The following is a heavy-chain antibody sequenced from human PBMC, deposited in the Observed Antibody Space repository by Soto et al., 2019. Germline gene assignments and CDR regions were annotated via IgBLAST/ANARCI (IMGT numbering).Heavy chain of an antibody. V-gene: IGHV4-34*01. CDR2: INHSGST. CDR3: ARDKITGLFDY. CDR1: GGSFSGYY. Sequence: QVQLQQWGAGLLKPSETLSLTCAVYGGSFSGYYWTWIRQPPGTGLEWSGEINHSGSTNYNPSLKSRVTLSVDTSKTQFSLKLTSVTAADTAVYYCARDKITGLFDYWGQGTLVTVSS. D-gene: IGHD1-1*01. J-gene: IGHJ4*02.